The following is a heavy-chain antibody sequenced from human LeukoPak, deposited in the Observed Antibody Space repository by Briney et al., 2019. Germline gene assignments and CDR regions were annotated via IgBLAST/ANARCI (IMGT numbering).Heavy chain of an antibody. CDR2: IYYSGST. CDR3: ARGRGYSIVPFDP. V-gene: IGHV4-31*03. CDR1: GGSISSGGYY. Sequence: PSETLSLTCTVSGGSISSGGYYWSWIRQHPGKGPEWIGYIYYSGSTYYNPSLKSRVTISVDTSKNQFSLKLSSVTAADTAVYYCARGRGYSIVPFDPWGQGTLVTVS. D-gene: IGHD4-11*01. J-gene: IGHJ5*02.